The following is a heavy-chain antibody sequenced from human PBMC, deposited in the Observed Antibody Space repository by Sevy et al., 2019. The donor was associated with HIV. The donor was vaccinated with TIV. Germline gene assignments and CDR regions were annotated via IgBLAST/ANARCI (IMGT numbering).Heavy chain of an antibody. J-gene: IGHJ6*03. Sequence: GGCLRLSCAVSGFSFDSYGMTWVRQAPGKGLEWVSGISGSGTRTYYADSVKGRFIISRDNSNNTLYLQMNSLGSEDTAIYYCGKGGGGHYDPDEIGYYFYYYNMDVWGKGTTVTVSS. D-gene: IGHD3-22*01. CDR2: ISGSGTRT. CDR3: GKGGGGHYDPDEIGYYFYYYNMDV. CDR1: GFSFDSYG. V-gene: IGHV3-23*01.